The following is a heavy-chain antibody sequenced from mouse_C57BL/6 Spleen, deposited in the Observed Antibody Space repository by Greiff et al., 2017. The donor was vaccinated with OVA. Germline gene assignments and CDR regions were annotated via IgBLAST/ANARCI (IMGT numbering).Heavy chain of an antibody. V-gene: IGHV1-52*01. Sequence: QVQLQQPGAELVRPGSSVKLSCKASGYTFTSYWMHWVKQRPIQGLEWIGNIDPSDSETHYNQKFKDKATLTVDKSSSTAYMQLSSLTSEDSAVYYCARRATVDAMDDWGQGTSVTVSS. CDR2: IDPSDSET. J-gene: IGHJ4*01. D-gene: IGHD1-1*01. CDR3: ARRATVDAMDD. CDR1: GYTFTSYW.